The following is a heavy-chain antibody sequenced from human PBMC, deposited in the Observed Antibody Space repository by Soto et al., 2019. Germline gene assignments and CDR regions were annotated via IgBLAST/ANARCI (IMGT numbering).Heavy chain of an antibody. D-gene: IGHD5-18*01. CDR3: ARVGGYSYGYPSVVDY. V-gene: IGHV4-59*01. CDR2: IYYSGST. J-gene: IGHJ4*02. CDR1: GGSISSYY. Sequence: SETLSLTCAVSGGSISSYYWSWIRQPPGKGLEWIGYIYYSGSTNYNPSLKSRVTISVDTSKNQFSLKLSSVTAADTAVYYCARVGGYSYGYPSVVDYWGQGPLVTV.